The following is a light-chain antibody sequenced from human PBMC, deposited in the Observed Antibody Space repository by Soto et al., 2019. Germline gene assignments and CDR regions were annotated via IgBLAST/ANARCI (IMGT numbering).Light chain of an antibody. CDR1: QTIRAY. CDR2: AAS. V-gene: IGKV1-39*01. J-gene: IGKJ1*01. CDR3: QQTSNVPQT. Sequence: DIHMTQFPSSLSASVGDRVTITCRASQTIRAYLNWFQQKPGKAPELLIYAASSLQSGVPPSFSGRGSGAEFTLTIHSLQPEDTATYYCQQTSNVPQTSGPGTKGELK.